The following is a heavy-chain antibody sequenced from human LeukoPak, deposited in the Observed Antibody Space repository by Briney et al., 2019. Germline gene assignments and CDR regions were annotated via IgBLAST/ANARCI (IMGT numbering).Heavy chain of an antibody. CDR2: INHSGST. D-gene: IGHD3-10*01. Sequence: PSETLSLTCAVYGGSFSGYYWSWIRQPPGKGLEWIGEINHSGSTNYNPSLKSRVTISVDTFKNQFSLKLSSVTAADTAVYYCATTYYYGSGSYRHEYYFDYWGQGTLVTVSS. CDR3: ATTYYYGSGSYRHEYYFDY. J-gene: IGHJ4*02. V-gene: IGHV4-34*01. CDR1: GGSFSGYY.